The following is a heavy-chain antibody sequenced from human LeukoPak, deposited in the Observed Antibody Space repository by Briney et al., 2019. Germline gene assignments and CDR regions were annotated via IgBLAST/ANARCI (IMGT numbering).Heavy chain of an antibody. CDR3: AKDPYYYDSSGYVPIDY. CDR1: GFTFSSYA. CDR2: ISGSGGST. J-gene: IGHJ4*02. D-gene: IGHD3-22*01. Sequence: GGSLRLSCAASGFTFSSYAMGWVRQAPGKGLEWVSAISGSGGSTYYADSVKGRFTISRDNSKNTLYLQMNSLRAEDTAVYYCAKDPYYYDSSGYVPIDYWGQGTLVTVSS. V-gene: IGHV3-23*01.